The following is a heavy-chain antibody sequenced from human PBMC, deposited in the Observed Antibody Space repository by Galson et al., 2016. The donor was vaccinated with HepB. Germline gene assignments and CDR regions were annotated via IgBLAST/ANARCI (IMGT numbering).Heavy chain of an antibody. Sequence: SLRLSCAVSGLTFWSSAMTWVRQAPGKGLEWVSTISGFGGETFYTDSVKGRFTISRDNSNNTLYLQMNGLRAEDTAVYYCAKERLVRRIFDHWGQGTLLTVSS. V-gene: IGHV3-23*01. D-gene: IGHD1-1*01. J-gene: IGHJ4*02. CDR3: AKERLVRRIFDH. CDR1: GLTFWSSA. CDR2: ISGFGGET.